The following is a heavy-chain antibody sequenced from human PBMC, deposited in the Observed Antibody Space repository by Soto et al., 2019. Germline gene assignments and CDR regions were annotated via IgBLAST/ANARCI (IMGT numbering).Heavy chain of an antibody. J-gene: IGHJ4*02. V-gene: IGHV3-23*01. D-gene: IGHD1-26*01. CDR2: ISGSGGST. CDR3: AKGPEVGATTYFDY. Sequence: PGGSLRLSCAASGFTFTNYAMNWVRQAPGKGLEWVSAISGSGGSTYYADSVKGRFTISRDNSKNTLYLQMNSLRAEDTAVYYCAKGPEVGATTYFDYWGQGTLVTVSS. CDR1: GFTFTNYA.